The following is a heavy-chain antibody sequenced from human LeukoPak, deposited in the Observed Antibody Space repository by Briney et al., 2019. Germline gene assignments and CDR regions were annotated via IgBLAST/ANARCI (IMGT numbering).Heavy chain of an antibody. V-gene: IGHV3-23*01. CDR2: IFGNGDTT. D-gene: IGHD3-10*01. CDR3: AKRNTMVRGGPCFDY. J-gene: IGHJ4*02. CDR1: GFSFSSYA. Sequence: GGSLRLSCAASGFSFSSYAMNWVRQAPGKGLEWVSIIFGNGDTTYYADSVKGRFTVSRDNSKDTLYLQMNDLRPDGTAIYYCAKRNTMVRGGPCFDYWGQGLLVTVSS.